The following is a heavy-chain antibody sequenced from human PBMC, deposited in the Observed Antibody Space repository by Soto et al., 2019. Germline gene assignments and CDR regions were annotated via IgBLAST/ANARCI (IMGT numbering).Heavy chain of an antibody. CDR1: GFIFATHT. CDR3: VKEGICNYNEYFDY. J-gene: IGHJ4*02. V-gene: IGHV3-21*02. CDR2: ITGSGIYT. D-gene: IGHD4-4*01. Sequence: VQLVESGGGLVKPGGSLRLSCAASGFIFATHTINWVRQAPGKGLEWVSSITGSGIYTRYADSVKGRFTISRDNAKALLYLQMNSLGAEDTAVYYCVKEGICNYNEYFDYWGQGTLVTVSS.